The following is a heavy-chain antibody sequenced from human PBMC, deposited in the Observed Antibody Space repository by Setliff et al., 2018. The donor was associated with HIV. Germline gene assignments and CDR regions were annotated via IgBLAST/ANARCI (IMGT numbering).Heavy chain of an antibody. CDR1: GFTFSNAW. Sequence: PGGSLRLSCAASGFTFSNAWMSWVRQAPGKGLEWVGRIKIKIDGGTTDYAAPVKGRFTISRDDSKNMLYVQMSSLKTEDTAVYYCSTVKWNDDYYYYGMDVWGQGTTVTVSS. D-gene: IGHD1-20*01. CDR2: IKIKIDGGTT. CDR3: STVKWNDDYYYYGMDV. V-gene: IGHV3-15*01. J-gene: IGHJ6*02.